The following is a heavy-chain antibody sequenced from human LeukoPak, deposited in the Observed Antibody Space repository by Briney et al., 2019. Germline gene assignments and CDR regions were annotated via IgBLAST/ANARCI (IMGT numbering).Heavy chain of an antibody. Sequence: SETLSLTCAVYGGSFSGYYWSWIRQPPGKGLEWIGEINHSGSTNYNPSLKSRFTISVDTSKNQFSLKLSSVTAADTAVYYCASGGWMGAFDIWGQGTMVTVSS. CDR1: GGSFSGYY. V-gene: IGHV4-34*01. CDR3: ASGGWMGAFDI. CDR2: INHSGST. J-gene: IGHJ3*02. D-gene: IGHD6-19*01.